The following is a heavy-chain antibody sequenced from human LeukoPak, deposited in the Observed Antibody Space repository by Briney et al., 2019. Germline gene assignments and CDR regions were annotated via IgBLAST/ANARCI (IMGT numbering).Heavy chain of an antibody. D-gene: IGHD3-16*01. J-gene: IGHJ4*02. CDR2: IKQDGSEK. CDR3: ARDIGLGARGMGYYFDY. CDR1: GFTFISYW. V-gene: IGHV3-7*01. Sequence: GGSLRLSCAASGFTFISYWMSWVRQAPGKGLEWVANIKQDGSEKYYVDSVKGRFTISRDNAKNSLYLQMNSLRAEDTAVYYCARDIGLGARGMGYYFDYWGQGTLVTVSS.